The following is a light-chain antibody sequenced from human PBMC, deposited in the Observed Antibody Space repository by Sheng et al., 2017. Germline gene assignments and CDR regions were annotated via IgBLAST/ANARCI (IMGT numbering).Light chain of an antibody. V-gene: IGKV1-12*01. CDR1: QGIGTW. Sequence: DIQMTQSPSSVSASIGNRVTITCRASQGIGTWLAWYQQKPGRAPKLLIYGASSLQSGVPSRFSGSGSGTDFTLTISSLQPEDFATYYCLQDYDYPRTFGQGTKVEIK. CDR2: GAS. CDR3: LQDYDYPRT. J-gene: IGKJ1*01.